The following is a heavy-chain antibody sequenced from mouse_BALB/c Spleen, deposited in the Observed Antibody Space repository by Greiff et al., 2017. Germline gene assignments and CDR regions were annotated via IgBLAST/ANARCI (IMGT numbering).Heavy chain of an antibody. J-gene: IGHJ2*01. CDR3: ARVGYRYDGSYFDY. D-gene: IGHD2-14*01. CDR2: IYPGGGYT. Sequence: VQLQESGAELVRPGTSVKISCKASGYTFTNYWLGWVKQRPGHGLEWIGDIYPGGGYTNYNEKFKGKATLTADTSSSTAYMQLSSLTSEDSAVYFCARVGYRYDGSYFDYWGQGTTLTVSS. V-gene: IGHV1-63*02. CDR1: GYTFTNYW.